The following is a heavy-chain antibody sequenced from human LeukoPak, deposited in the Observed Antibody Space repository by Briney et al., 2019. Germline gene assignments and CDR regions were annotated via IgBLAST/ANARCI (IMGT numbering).Heavy chain of an antibody. CDR2: IYYSGST. Sequence: PSETLSLTCTVSGGSISSYYWSWIRQPPGKGLEWIGDIYYSGSTNYNPSLKSRVTISVDTSKNQFSLKLSSVTAADTAVYYCARGRRYFDWLLSYGMDVWGQGTTVTVSS. J-gene: IGHJ6*02. CDR1: GGSISSYY. CDR3: ARGRRYFDWLLSYGMDV. D-gene: IGHD3-9*01. V-gene: IGHV4-59*12.